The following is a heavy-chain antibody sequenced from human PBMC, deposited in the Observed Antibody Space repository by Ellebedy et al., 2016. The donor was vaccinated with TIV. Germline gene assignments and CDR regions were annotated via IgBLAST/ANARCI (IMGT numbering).Heavy chain of an antibody. CDR2: ISHDGSSQ. CDR3: ARDWDKSSGWYGGAAY. V-gene: IGHV3-30-3*01. D-gene: IGHD6-19*01. J-gene: IGHJ4*02. CDR1: GFTFDSYA. Sequence: GESLKISCVASGFTFDSYAMHWVRQAPGKGLEWVAVISHDGSSQYYADSVKGRFTVSRDNSMTTVYLEMNSLRAEDTALYYCARDWDKSSGWYGGAAYWGQGTQVTVSS.